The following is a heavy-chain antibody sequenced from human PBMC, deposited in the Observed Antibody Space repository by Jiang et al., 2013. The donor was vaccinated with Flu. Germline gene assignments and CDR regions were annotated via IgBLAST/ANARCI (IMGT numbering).Heavy chain of an antibody. D-gene: IGHD4-11*01. J-gene: IGHJ5*02. Sequence: KGRFTISRDNAKNTLYLQMNSLRAEDTAVYYCAGTPMTTITTAWFDPWGQGTLVIVSS. V-gene: IGHV3-74*01. CDR3: AGTPMTTITTAWFDP.